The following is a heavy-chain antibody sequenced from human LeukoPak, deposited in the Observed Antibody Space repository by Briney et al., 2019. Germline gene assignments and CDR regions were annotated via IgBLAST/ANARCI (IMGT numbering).Heavy chain of an antibody. CDR2: INHSGST. J-gene: IGHJ5*02. CDR1: GGSFSGYY. CDR3: AREYQPRPGIAAAGLGFDP. V-gene: IGHV4-34*01. Sequence: PSETLSLTCAVYGGSFSGYYWSWIRQPPGKGLEWIGEINHSGSTNYNPSPKSRVTISVDTSKNQFSLKLSSVTAADTAVYYCAREYQPRPGIAAAGLGFDPWGQGTLVTVSS. D-gene: IGHD6-13*01.